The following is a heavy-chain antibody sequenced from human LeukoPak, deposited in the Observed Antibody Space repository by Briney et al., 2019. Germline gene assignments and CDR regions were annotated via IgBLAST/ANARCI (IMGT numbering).Heavy chain of an antibody. D-gene: IGHD1-26*01. Sequence: GASVKVSCQASGYTFTGYYLHWVRQAPGQGLAWMGWINPNSGDTNYAQKFQGRVTMTRDTSISTAYMELSRLRSDDTAVYYCARDGGSYQGIDYWGQGTLVTVSS. J-gene: IGHJ4*02. CDR3: ARDGGSYQGIDY. V-gene: IGHV1-2*02. CDR2: INPNSGDT. CDR1: GYTFTGYY.